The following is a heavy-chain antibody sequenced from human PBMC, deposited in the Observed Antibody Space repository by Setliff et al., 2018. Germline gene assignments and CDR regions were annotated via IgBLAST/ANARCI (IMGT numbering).Heavy chain of an antibody. CDR1: GFTFSNAW. Sequence: GSLRLSCAASGFTFSNAWMTWVRQAPGKGLEWVGRIKRKTDGGTADYAAPVKGRFTISRDDSKNTLYLQMNSLKTEDTAVYYCTTYPVQCSSTTCYAFDTWGQGTMVTVSS. CDR3: TTYPVQCSSTTCYAFDT. CDR2: IKRKTDGGTA. V-gene: IGHV3-15*01. J-gene: IGHJ3*02. D-gene: IGHD2-2*01.